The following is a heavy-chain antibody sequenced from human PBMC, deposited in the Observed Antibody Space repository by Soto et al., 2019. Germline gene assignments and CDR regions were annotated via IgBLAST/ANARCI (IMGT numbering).Heavy chain of an antibody. CDR1: GLNFSRYA. CDR2: ISGSGDST. Sequence: EVQLLEAGGGLVEPGGSLRLSCAASGLNFSRYALRWVRQAPVKGLEWVSAISGSGDSTYYGDSVTGRFTISRDNSKNTLYLQKNSLRAEDTAVYYWARRGSGSYYDYWGQGTLVTVSS. D-gene: IGHD1-26*01. CDR3: ARRGSGSYYDY. V-gene: IGHV3-23*01. J-gene: IGHJ4*02.